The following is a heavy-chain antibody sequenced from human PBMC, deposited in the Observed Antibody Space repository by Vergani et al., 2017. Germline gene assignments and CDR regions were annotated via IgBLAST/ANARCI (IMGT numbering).Heavy chain of an antibody. D-gene: IGHD2-15*01. CDR1: GGSFSDYS. J-gene: IGHJ3*02. CDR3: ARGSPLPGLISENNLLAAAPLCSFDI. CDR2: INHSGST. Sequence: QVQLQQWGAGLLKPSETLSLTCAVSGGSFSDYSWSWIRQPPGKGLEWIGEINHSGSTNSNPSLKSRVTISVDTSKNQFSLKLSSVTAADTAVYYCARGSPLPGLISENNLLAAAPLCSFDIWGQGTMVTVSS. V-gene: IGHV4-34*01.